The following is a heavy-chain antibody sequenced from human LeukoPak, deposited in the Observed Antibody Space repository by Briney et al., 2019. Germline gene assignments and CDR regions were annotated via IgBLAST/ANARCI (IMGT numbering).Heavy chain of an antibody. CDR1: GYTFTGYY. CDR3: ARGGLLWFGELLYGY. J-gene: IGHJ4*02. V-gene: IGHV1-2*02. D-gene: IGHD3-10*01. CDR2: INPNSGGT. Sequence: ASVKVSCKASGYTFTGYYMHWVRQAPGQGLEWMGWINPNSGGTNYAQKFQGRVTMTRDTSISTAYMELSRLRSDDTAVYYCARGGLLWFGELLYGYWGQGTLVTVSS.